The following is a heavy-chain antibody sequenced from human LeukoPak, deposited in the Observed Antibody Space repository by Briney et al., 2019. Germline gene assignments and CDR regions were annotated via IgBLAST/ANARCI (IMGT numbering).Heavy chain of an antibody. CDR2: IYSSGDT. CDR1: GFTVRTNY. J-gene: IGHJ4*02. D-gene: IGHD3-9*01. V-gene: IGHV3-66*01. CDR3: ARAYYDILTTDS. Sequence: PGGSPRLSCTASGFTVRTNYMSWVRQAPGKGLEWVSVIYSSGDTYYADSVKGRFTISRDDSKNTLYLQMNSLRAEDTAVYFCARAYYDILTTDSWGQGTLVSVSS.